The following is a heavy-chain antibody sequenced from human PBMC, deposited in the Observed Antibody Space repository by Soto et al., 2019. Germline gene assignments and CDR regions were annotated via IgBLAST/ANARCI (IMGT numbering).Heavy chain of an antibody. CDR2: ISGSGGST. CDR1: GFTFSSYA. V-gene: IGHV3-23*01. Sequence: GGSLRLSCAASGFTFSSYAMSWVRQAPGKGLEWVSAISGSGGSTYYADSVKGGFTISRNNSKNTLYLQMNSLRAEDAAVYYCAKEWREDCSSTSFYTDWFDPWGQGTLVTVSA. J-gene: IGHJ5*02. CDR3: AKEWREDCSSTSFYTDWFDP. D-gene: IGHD2-2*02.